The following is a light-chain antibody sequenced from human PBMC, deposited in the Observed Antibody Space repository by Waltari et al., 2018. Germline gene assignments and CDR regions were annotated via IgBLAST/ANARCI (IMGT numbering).Light chain of an antibody. CDR1: QSVSSS. CDR2: DAS. J-gene: IGKJ1*01. Sequence: EIVLTQSPATLSLSPGERATLSCRASQSVSSSLAWYQQKPGQAPRLLIYDASNRATGIPARFSGSGSGTDFTLTISSLEPEDFAVYYCQQRSDSRTFGQGTKVEIK. V-gene: IGKV3-11*01. CDR3: QQRSDSRT.